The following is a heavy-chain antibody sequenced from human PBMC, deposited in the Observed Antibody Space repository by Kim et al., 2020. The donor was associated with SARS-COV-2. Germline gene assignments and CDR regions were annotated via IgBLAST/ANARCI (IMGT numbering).Heavy chain of an antibody. J-gene: IGHJ4*02. CDR3: ARAEI. V-gene: IGHV3-7*01. Sequence: INQDGSDKSYVDSVKSRFTISRDNGENSLYLQMDSLRAEDTAVYYCARAEIWGQGTLVIVSS. CDR2: INQDGSDK.